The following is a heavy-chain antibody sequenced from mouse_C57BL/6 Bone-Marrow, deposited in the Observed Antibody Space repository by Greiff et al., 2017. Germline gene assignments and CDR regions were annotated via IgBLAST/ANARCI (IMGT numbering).Heavy chain of an antibody. CDR1: GFTFSDYY. CDR2: ISNGGGST. D-gene: IGHD1-1*01. CDR3: ARRYYGSSCWYFDV. J-gene: IGHJ1*03. V-gene: IGHV5-12*01. Sequence: EVMLVESGGGLVQPGGSLKLSCAASGFTFSDYYMYWVRQTPEKRLEWVAYISNGGGSTYYPDTVKGRFTISRDNAKNTLYLQMSRLKSEDTAMYYCARRYYGSSCWYFDVWGTGTTVTVSS.